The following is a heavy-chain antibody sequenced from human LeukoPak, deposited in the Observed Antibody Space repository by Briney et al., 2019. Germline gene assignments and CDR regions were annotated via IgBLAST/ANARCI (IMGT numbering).Heavy chain of an antibody. V-gene: IGHV3-21*01. D-gene: IGHD3-3*01. Sequence: GGSLRLSCAASGFTFSTYSMNWDRQAPGKGLEWVSSISSSSSYIYYADSVKGRFTISRDSAKNSLYLQMNSLRAEDTAVYYCARDGLRDDFWSAYPHGYCYYMDVWGKGTTVTVSS. CDR2: ISSSSSYI. CDR3: ARDGLRDDFWSAYPHGYCYYMDV. CDR1: GFTFSTYS. J-gene: IGHJ6*03.